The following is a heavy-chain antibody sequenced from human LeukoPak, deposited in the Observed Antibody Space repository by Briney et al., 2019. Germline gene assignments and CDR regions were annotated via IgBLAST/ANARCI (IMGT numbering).Heavy chain of an antibody. CDR3: ARASDLYDYVWGSYRYYFDY. Sequence: SVKVYCKASGGTFSSYAISWVRQAPGQGLEWMGGIIPIFGTANYAQKFQGRVTITADESTSTAYMELSRLRSDDTAVYYCARASDLYDYVWGSYRYYFDYWGQGTLVTVSS. V-gene: IGHV1-69*13. CDR2: IIPIFGTA. J-gene: IGHJ4*02. D-gene: IGHD3-16*02. CDR1: GGTFSSYA.